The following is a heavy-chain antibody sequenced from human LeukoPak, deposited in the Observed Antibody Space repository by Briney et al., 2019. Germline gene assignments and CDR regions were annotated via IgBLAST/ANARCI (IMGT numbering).Heavy chain of an antibody. CDR2: ISGSGGST. CDR3: ARDHQLWFGESTPLDFDY. CDR1: GFTFSSYA. V-gene: IGHV3-23*01. Sequence: GGSLRLSCAASGFTFSSYAMSWVRQAPGKGLEWVSAISGSGGSTYYADSVKGRYTISRDNSKNTLYLQMNSLRVEDTAVYYCARDHQLWFGESTPLDFDYWGQGTLVTVSS. D-gene: IGHD3-10*01. J-gene: IGHJ4*02.